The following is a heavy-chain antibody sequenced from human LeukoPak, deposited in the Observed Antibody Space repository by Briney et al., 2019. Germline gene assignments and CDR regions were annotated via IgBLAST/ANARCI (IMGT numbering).Heavy chain of an antibody. Sequence: GSLRLSCAASGITFRSYAMSWVRQARGKGLEWVSAINGDGGSTYYADSVKGRFTISRDNSNNTLFLQMNSLRVEDTAVYYCAKWGAQSGSYRVVDCWGRGTLVTVSS. J-gene: IGHJ4*02. CDR3: AKWGAQSGSYRVVDC. V-gene: IGHV3-23*01. CDR2: INGDGGST. CDR1: GITFRSYA. D-gene: IGHD3-10*01.